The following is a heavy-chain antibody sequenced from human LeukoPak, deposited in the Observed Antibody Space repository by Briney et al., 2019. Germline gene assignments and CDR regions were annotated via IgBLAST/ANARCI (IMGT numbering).Heavy chain of an antibody. CDR3: VRDRLLWFGELSYGMDV. J-gene: IGHJ6*02. CDR2: INPNSGGT. Sequence: ASVKVSCKASGYTFTGYYMHWVRQAPGQVLEWMGWINPNSGGTNYAQKFQGRVTMTRDTSISTAYMELSRLRSDDTAVYYCVRDRLLWFGELSYGMDVWGQGTTVTVSS. D-gene: IGHD3-10*01. CDR1: GYTFTGYY. V-gene: IGHV1-2*02.